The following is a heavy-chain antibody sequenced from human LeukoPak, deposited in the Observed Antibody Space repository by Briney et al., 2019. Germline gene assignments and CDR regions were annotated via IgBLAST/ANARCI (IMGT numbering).Heavy chain of an antibody. V-gene: IGHV4-34*01. D-gene: IGHD3-10*01. Sequence: PSETLSLTCTVSGGSISSYYWSWIRQPPGKGLEWIGEINHSGSTNYNPSLKSRVTISVDTSKNQFSLKLSSVTAADTAVYYCARYGSGSYYIPNYYYYYMDVWGKGTTVTVSS. J-gene: IGHJ6*03. CDR1: GGSISSYY. CDR3: ARYGSGSYYIPNYYYYYMDV. CDR2: INHSGST.